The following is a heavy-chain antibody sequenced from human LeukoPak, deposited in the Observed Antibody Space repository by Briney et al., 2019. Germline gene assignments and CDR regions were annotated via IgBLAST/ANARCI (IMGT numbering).Heavy chain of an antibody. V-gene: IGHV1-2*02. D-gene: IGHD6-13*01. J-gene: IGHJ4*02. CDR2: INPNSGGT. Sequence: ASVKVSCKASGYTFTGYYMHWVRQAPGQGLEWMGWINPNSGGTNYAQKFQGRVTMTRDTSISTAYMELSRLRSDGTAVYYCARDNSSSWYFTPDLNFDYWGQGTLVTVSS. CDR1: GYTFTGYY. CDR3: ARDNSSSWYFTPDLNFDY.